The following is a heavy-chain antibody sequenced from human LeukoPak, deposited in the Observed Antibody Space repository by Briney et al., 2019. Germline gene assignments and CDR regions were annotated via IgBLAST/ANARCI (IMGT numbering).Heavy chain of an antibody. Sequence: PSETLSLTCTVSGGSISSGGYYWSWIRQPPGKGLEWIGYIYHSGSTYYNPSLKSRVTISVDRSKNQFSLKLSSVTAADTAVYYCARGNGGTTLNYWGQGTLVTVSS. D-gene: IGHD4-17*01. V-gene: IGHV4-30-2*01. CDR1: GGSISSGGYY. CDR3: ARGNGGTTLNY. CDR2: IYHSGST. J-gene: IGHJ4*02.